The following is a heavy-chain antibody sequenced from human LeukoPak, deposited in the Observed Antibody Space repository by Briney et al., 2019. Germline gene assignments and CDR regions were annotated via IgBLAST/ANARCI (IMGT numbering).Heavy chain of an antibody. CDR1: GGFISSSIHS. D-gene: IGHD6-25*01. CDR3: ARHQEGSDFDY. CDR2: MSYSGGA. J-gene: IGHJ4*02. V-gene: IGHV4-39*01. Sequence: SETLSLTCTVSGGFISSSIHSWGWIRQPPGKGLEWIGIMSYSGGAYYSPSLKSRVTISIDTSKNQFSLKLNSVTAADTAVYYCARHQEGSDFDYWGQGTLVTVSS.